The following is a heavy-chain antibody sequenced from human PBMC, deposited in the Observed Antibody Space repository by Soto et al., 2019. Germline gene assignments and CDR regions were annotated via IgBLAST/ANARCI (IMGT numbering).Heavy chain of an antibody. D-gene: IGHD5-12*01. V-gene: IGHV1-18*01. Sequence: QVQLVQSGDEVKKPGASVKVSCKASGYIFVNYGIAWVRQAPGQGLEWMGWISPYTGNTHSATKVQGRLTMTTDTSTSVDYMDEGSRTSDASAVYYYLLVDNSVTFSPQDVWCQGSTVTVSS. CDR2: ISPYTGNT. CDR1: GYIFVNYG. J-gene: IGHJ6*02. CDR3: LLVDNSVTFSPQDV.